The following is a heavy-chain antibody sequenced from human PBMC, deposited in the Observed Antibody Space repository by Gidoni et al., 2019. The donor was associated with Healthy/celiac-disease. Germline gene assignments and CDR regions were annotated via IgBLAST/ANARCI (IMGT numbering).Heavy chain of an antibody. Sequence: QLQLQESGPGLVKPSETLSLTCTVSGGSISSSSYYWGWIRQPPGKGLEWIGSIYYSGSTYYNPSLKSRVTISVDTSKNQFSLKLSSVTAADTAVYYCASRGPRSSWRDYWGQGTLVTVSS. J-gene: IGHJ4*02. CDR2: IYYSGST. CDR1: GGSISSSSYY. CDR3: ASRGPRSSWRDY. V-gene: IGHV4-39*01. D-gene: IGHD6-13*01.